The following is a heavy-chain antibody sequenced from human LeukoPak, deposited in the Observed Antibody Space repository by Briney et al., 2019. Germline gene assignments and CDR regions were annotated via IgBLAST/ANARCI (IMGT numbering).Heavy chain of an antibody. CDR1: GFTFSSYG. Sequence: GGSLRLSCAASGFTFSSYGMHWVRQAPGKGLEWVAFIRYDGSNKYYADSVKGRFTISRDNSKNTLYLQMNSLRAEDTAVYYCAKDGPVLAYCGGDCKYYYGMDVWGQGTTVTVSS. CDR3: AKDGPVLAYCGGDCKYYYGMDV. V-gene: IGHV3-30*02. CDR2: IRYDGSNK. D-gene: IGHD2-21*02. J-gene: IGHJ6*02.